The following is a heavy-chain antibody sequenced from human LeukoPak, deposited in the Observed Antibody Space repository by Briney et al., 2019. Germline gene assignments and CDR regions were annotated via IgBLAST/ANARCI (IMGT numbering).Heavy chain of an antibody. CDR1: GFIFSTYA. CDR3: AKGKWYSGTYHFDY. D-gene: IGHD1-26*01. J-gene: IGHJ4*02. V-gene: IGHV3-23*01. Sequence: GGSLRLSCAASGFIFSTYAMNWVRQTPGKGLEWVSSISSDGYTTYYADSVKGRFTISRDNSRNTLYLQMNSLRPEDTALYYCAKGKWYSGTYHFDYWGQGTLVTVSS. CDR2: ISSDGYTT.